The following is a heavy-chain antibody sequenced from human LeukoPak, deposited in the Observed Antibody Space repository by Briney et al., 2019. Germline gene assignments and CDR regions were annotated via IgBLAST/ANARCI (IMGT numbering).Heavy chain of an antibody. CDR3: ARGSSYAYEY. CDR1: GDSVSSNRSA. CDR2: TYYRSKWYN. Sequence: SQTLSLTCTISGDSVSSNRSAWNWTRQSPSKGLEWLGRTYYRSKWYNDYAVSVKSRITINPYTSKNKIYLQLNSVSPEDTAVYYCARGSSYAYEYWGQGTLVTVSS. J-gene: IGHJ4*02. V-gene: IGHV6-1*01. D-gene: IGHD3-16*01.